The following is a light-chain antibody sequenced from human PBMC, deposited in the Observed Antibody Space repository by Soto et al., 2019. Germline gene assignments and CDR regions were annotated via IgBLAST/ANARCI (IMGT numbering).Light chain of an antibody. CDR1: RTPLLRNGSNY. CDR2: LGS. J-gene: IGKJ3*01. CDR3: MQALQTPIP. Sequence: DIVMTQSPLSRPLPLERPPSSSSRLIRTPLLRNGSNYLDWYLQKPGQSPQLLIYLGSNRASGVPDRFSGSGSGTDFTLKISRVEAEDVGVYYCMQALQTPIPFGPGTKVDIK. V-gene: IGKV2-28*01.